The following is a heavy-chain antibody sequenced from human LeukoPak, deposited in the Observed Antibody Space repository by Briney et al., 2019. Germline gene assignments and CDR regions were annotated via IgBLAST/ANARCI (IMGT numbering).Heavy chain of an antibody. V-gene: IGHV1-46*01. CDR1: GYTLTELS. D-gene: IGHD3-22*01. CDR2: INPSGGST. J-gene: IGHJ3*02. Sequence: ASVKVSCKVSGYTLTELSMHWVRQAPGQGLEWMGIINPSGGSTSYAQKFQGRVTMTRDTSTSTVYMELSSLRSEDTAVYYCARVTMISYGFDIWGQGTMVTVSS. CDR3: ARVTMISYGFDI.